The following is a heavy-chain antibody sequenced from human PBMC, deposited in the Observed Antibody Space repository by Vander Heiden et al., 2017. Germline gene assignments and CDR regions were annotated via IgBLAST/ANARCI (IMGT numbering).Heavy chain of an antibody. Sequence: QVQLQESGPGLVKPSETLSLTCTVSGGSISGYYWSWIRQSPGKGLEWIGYIYDSGSTNYNPSLKSRVTISVDTSKNQFSLKLSSVTAADTAVYYCARQETFISAAGYYFDYWGQGTLVTVSS. V-gene: IGHV4-59*08. D-gene: IGHD6-13*01. CDR1: GGSISGYY. CDR2: IYDSGST. CDR3: ARQETFISAAGYYFDY. J-gene: IGHJ4*02.